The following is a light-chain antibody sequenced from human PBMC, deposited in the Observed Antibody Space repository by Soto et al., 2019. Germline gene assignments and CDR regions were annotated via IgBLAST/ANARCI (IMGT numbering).Light chain of an antibody. CDR2: DAS. J-gene: IGKJ1*01. Sequence: DIPLTQSPSTLSVSLGDRVTITCRASQSIGNWLAWYQQKPGKAPKLLIYDASSLESGVPSRFSGSGSGTEFTLTISSLQPDDFATYYCQQYNSYSWTFGQGTKVDIK. CDR3: QQYNSYSWT. V-gene: IGKV1-5*01. CDR1: QSIGNW.